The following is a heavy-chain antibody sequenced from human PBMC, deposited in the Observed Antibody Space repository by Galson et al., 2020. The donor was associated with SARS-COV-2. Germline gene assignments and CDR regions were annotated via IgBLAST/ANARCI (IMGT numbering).Heavy chain of an antibody. J-gene: IGHJ4*02. Sequence: GGSLRLSCAASGFTFSSYGMHWVRQAPGKGLEWVAVISYDGSNKYYADSVTGRFTISRDNSKNTLYLQMNSLRAEDTAVYYCATGTYYYDSSGSQREDFDDWGQGTLVNV. CDR2: ISYDGSNK. V-gene: IGHV3-30*03. CDR3: ATGTYYYDSSGSQREDFDD. D-gene: IGHD3-22*01. CDR1: GFTFSSYG.